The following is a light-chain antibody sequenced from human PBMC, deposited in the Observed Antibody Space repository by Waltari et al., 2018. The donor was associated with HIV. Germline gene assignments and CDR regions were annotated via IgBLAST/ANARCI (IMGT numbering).Light chain of an antibody. CDR1: RSNIGSNT. V-gene: IGLV1-44*01. Sequence: QSVLTQPPSVSATPGQRVTISCSGSRSNIGSNTVNWYHQLPGTAPKLLIQTNKQRPSGVPDRFSGSKSGTSASLVISGLQSEDETDYFCVAWDDSLSSYVFGTGTKVTVL. CDR3: VAWDDSLSSYV. CDR2: TNK. J-gene: IGLJ1*01.